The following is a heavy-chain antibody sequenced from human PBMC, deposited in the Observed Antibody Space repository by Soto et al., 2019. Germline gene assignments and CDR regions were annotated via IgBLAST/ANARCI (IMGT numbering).Heavy chain of an antibody. CDR3: ARFGYSGYDGEYYYYGMDV. J-gene: IGHJ6*02. D-gene: IGHD5-12*01. V-gene: IGHV5-51*01. CDR2: IYPGDSDT. CDR1: GYSFTSDW. Sequence: GESLKISCKGSGYSFTSDWIGWVRQMPGKGLEWMGIIYPGDSDTRYSPSFQGQVTISADKSISTAYLQWSSLKASDTAMYYCARFGYSGYDGEYYYYGMDVWGQGTTVTVSS.